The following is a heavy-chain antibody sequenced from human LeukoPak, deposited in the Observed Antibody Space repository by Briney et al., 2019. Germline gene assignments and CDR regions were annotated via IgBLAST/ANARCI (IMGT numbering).Heavy chain of an antibody. CDR1: GYTFTGYY. V-gene: IGHV1-2*06. CDR2: LNPNSGGT. J-gene: IGHJ6*03. D-gene: IGHD2-2*01. CDR3: AGTRPNYYYYYMDV. Sequence: ASVKVSCKASGYTFTGYYMHLVRQAPGQGLEWMGRLNPNSGGTNYAQKFQGRVTMTRDTSISTAYMELSRLRSDDTAVYYCAGTRPNYYYYYMDVWGKGTTVTVSS.